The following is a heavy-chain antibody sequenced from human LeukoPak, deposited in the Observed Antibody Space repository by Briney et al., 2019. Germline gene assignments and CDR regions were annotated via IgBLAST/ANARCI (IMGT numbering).Heavy chain of an antibody. V-gene: IGHV3-30*18. J-gene: IGHJ6*03. D-gene: IGHD2-15*01. CDR2: ISYDGSNK. Sequence: GGSLRLSCAVSGFTFSDYGMHWVRQAPGRGLEGVALISYDGSNKYYADSVKGRFTISRDNSKNTLYLQMNSLRAEDTAVYYCAKDRIGYCSGGSCYYMDVWGKGTTVTISS. CDR1: GFTFSDYG. CDR3: AKDRIGYCSGGSCYYMDV.